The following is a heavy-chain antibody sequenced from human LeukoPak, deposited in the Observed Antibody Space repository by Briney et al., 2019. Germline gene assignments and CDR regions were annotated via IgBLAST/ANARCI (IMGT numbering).Heavy chain of an antibody. CDR3: ANPEWLLPSYYYYGLDV. Sequence: PGGSPRLSCAASGFSFSGYATSWARHPPGKGLGWLSSIRGSGVSAYYADSVKGRFTISRDNSKNTLYLQMDSLRVEDTAVYYCANPEWLLPSYYYYGLDVWGQGTTVTVSS. J-gene: IGHJ6*02. D-gene: IGHD3-3*01. CDR1: GFSFSGYA. V-gene: IGHV3-23*01. CDR2: IRGSGVSA.